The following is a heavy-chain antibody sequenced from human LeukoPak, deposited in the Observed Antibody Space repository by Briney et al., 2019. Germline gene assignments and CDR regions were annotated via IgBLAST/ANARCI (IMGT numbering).Heavy chain of an antibody. CDR1: GGTFSSYA. D-gene: IGHD1-26*01. V-gene: IGHV1-69*05. J-gene: IGHJ4*02. Sequence: ASVKVSCKASGGTFSSYAISWVRQAPGQGLGWMGGIIPIFGTANYAQKFQGRVTITTDESTSTAYMGLSSLRSEDTAVYYCARGATWELYYWGQGTLVTVSS. CDR2: IIPIFGTA. CDR3: ARGATWELYY.